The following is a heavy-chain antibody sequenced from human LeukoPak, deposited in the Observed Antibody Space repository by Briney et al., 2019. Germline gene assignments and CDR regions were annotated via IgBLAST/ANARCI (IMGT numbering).Heavy chain of an antibody. CDR3: ANQQLVGGFDP. V-gene: IGHV1-2*02. D-gene: IGHD1-1*01. CDR1: GDYFTAHY. CDR2: INSNNGDT. J-gene: IGHJ5*02. Sequence: GASVRVSCKDSGDYFTAHYLHWVRQPPGQGLEWMGWINSNNGDTHFSQTFQGRVTMTRDTSFNTACLELGGLRSGDTAVYYWANQQLVGGFDPSGQGTLVTVSS.